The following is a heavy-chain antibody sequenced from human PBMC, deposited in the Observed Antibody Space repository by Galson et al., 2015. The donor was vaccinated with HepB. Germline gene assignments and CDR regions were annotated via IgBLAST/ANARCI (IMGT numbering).Heavy chain of an antibody. CDR3: ARTSDDMVRGVRAYYYYYMDV. J-gene: IGHJ6*03. V-gene: IGHV3-48*01. Sequence: SLRLSCAASGFTFSSYSMNWVRQAPGKGLEWVSYISSSSSTIYYADSVKGRFTISRDNAKNSLYLQMNSLRAEDTAVYYCARTSDDMVRGVRAYYYYYMDVWGKGTTVTVSS. CDR1: GFTFSSYS. D-gene: IGHD3-10*01. CDR2: ISSSSSTI.